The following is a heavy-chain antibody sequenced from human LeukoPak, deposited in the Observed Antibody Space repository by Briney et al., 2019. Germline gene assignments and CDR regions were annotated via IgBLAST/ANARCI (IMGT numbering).Heavy chain of an antibody. CDR2: INHSGST. CDR3: ARGLSWGY. CDR1: GGSFSGYY. D-gene: IGHD7-27*01. Sequence: PETLSLTCAVYGGSFSGYYWSWIRQPPGKGLEWIGEINHSGSTNYNPSLKSRVTISVDTSKNQFSLKLSSVTAADTAVYYCARGLSWGYWGQGTLVTVSS. V-gene: IGHV4-34*01. J-gene: IGHJ4*02.